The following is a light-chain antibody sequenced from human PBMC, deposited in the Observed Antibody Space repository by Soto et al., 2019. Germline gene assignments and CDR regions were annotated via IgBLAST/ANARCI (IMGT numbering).Light chain of an antibody. Sequence: QSVLTQPPSVSGTPGQRVTISCSGSSSNIGTTYVYWYQQLPGTAPKLLIFSNNQRLSGVPDRFSGSKSGTSASLAISGLRSEDEADYYCAAWHDSLNGWVFGGGTKLTVL. CDR1: SSNIGTTY. CDR2: SNN. J-gene: IGLJ3*02. V-gene: IGLV1-47*02. CDR3: AAWHDSLNGWV.